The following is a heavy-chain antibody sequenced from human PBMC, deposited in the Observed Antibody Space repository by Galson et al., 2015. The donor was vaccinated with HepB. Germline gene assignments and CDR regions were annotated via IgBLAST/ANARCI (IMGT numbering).Heavy chain of an antibody. Sequence: SLRLSCAASGFTFSSYAMHWVRQAPGKGLEWVAVISYDGSNKYYADSVKGRFTISRDNSKNTLYLQMNSLRAEDTAVYYCARDRSSSWRDAFDIWGQGTMVTVSS. J-gene: IGHJ3*02. CDR3: ARDRSSSWRDAFDI. CDR2: ISYDGSNK. V-gene: IGHV3-30*04. CDR1: GFTFSSYA. D-gene: IGHD6-13*01.